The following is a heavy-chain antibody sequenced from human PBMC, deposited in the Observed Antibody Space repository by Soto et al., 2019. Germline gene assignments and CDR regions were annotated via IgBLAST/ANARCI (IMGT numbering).Heavy chain of an antibody. Sequence: QITLKESGPWLIKPTQTLALTCTFSGFSFNTRGVGVAWIRQPPGKTLEWLAVIYWDNDRRYRPSLTDRLSITKDMSTKQVVLTMTNVDPVDTGTYYCAHLVPGPLSFAYWGQGALVTVSS. CDR2: IYWDNDR. CDR3: AHLVPGPLSFAY. D-gene: IGHD6-19*01. V-gene: IGHV2-5*02. CDR1: GFSFNTRGVG. J-gene: IGHJ4*02.